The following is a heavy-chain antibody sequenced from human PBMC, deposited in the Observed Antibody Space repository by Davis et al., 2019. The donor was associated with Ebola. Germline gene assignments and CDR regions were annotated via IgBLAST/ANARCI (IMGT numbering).Heavy chain of an antibody. D-gene: IGHD6-13*01. V-gene: IGHV3-9*01. CDR2: ISWNSGSV. J-gene: IGHJ6*04. Sequence: SLKISCEASGFIFDDFAMHWVRQAPGKGLEWVSAISWNSGSVGYADSVKGRFTISRENAKNCLYLEMKSLRAEDTALYYCAKEAYSSSWGGPNYGMDVWGKGTTVTVSS. CDR3: AKEAYSSSWGGPNYGMDV. CDR1: GFIFDDFA.